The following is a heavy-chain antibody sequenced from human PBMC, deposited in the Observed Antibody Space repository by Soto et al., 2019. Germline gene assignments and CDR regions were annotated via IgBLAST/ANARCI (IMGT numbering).Heavy chain of an antibody. Sequence: EVQLLESGGGLVQPGGSLRLSCAASGFTFRGNAMSGVPRAPGRGRWWVSGISGSGGSKYYADSVKGRFTISRDNSKNTLYLQMNSLRAEDTAVYYCAKDIRSGYYSNTFDYWGQGTLVTVSS. CDR3: AKDIRSGYYSNTFDY. V-gene: IGHV3-23*01. J-gene: IGHJ4*02. CDR1: GFTFRGNA. D-gene: IGHD3-22*01. CDR2: ISGSGGSK.